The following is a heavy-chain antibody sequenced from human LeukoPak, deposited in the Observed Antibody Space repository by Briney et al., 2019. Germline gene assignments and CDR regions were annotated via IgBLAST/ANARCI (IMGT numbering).Heavy chain of an antibody. J-gene: IGHJ5*02. V-gene: IGHV1-46*01. D-gene: IGHD2-2*02. Sequence: ASVKVSCKASGYTFTSYYMHWVRQAPGQGLEWMGIINPSGGSTSYAQKFQGRVTMTRDTSTSTVYMELSSLRSEDTAVYYCARDLNPVGYCSSTSCHSNWFDPWGQGTLVTVSS. CDR2: INPSGGST. CDR3: ARDLNPVGYCSSTSCHSNWFDP. CDR1: GYTFTSYY.